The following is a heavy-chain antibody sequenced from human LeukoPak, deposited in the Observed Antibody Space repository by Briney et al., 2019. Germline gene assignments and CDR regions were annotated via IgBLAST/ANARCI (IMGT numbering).Heavy chain of an antibody. J-gene: IGHJ4*02. CDR2: IYHIGST. D-gene: IGHD1-20*01. V-gene: IGHV4-38-2*01. Sequence: SETLSLTCGVSGYSISRGYYWAWIRQPPEKGLEWIGAIYHIGSTYYNPSLESRVTISVDTSKNEFSLNLNSVTAADTAVYYCARAGWIITSGIDYWGQGALVTVSS. CDR1: GYSISRGYY. CDR3: ARAGWIITSGIDY.